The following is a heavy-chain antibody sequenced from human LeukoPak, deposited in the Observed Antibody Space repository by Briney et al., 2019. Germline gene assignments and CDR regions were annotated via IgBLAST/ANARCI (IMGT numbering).Heavy chain of an antibody. D-gene: IGHD3-10*01. CDR2: MNPNSGNT. Sequence: ASVKVSCKASGYTFTSYDINWVRQATGHGLEWMGWMNPNSGNTGYAQKFQGRVTMTRNTSISTAYMELSSLRSEDTAVYYCARADYYGSGSSIRRKFDPWGQGTLVTVSS. J-gene: IGHJ5*02. CDR1: GYTFTSYD. CDR3: ARADYYGSGSSIRRKFDP. V-gene: IGHV1-8*01.